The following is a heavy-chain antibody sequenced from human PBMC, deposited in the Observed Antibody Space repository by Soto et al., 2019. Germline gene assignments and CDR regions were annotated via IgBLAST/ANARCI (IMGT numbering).Heavy chain of an antibody. CDR3: ARDRPYYDFWSGYNYYYYGMDV. CDR1: GVTFSSYW. Sequence: GGSLRLSCAASGVTFSSYWMHWVRQAPGKGLVWVSRINSDGSSTSYADSVKGRFTISRDNAKNTLYLQMNSLRAEDTAVYYCARDRPYYDFWSGYNYYYYGMDVWGQGTTVTVSS. D-gene: IGHD3-3*01. CDR2: INSDGSST. V-gene: IGHV3-74*01. J-gene: IGHJ6*02.